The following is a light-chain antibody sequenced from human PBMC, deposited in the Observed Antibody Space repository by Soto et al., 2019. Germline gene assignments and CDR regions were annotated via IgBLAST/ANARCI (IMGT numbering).Light chain of an antibody. J-gene: IGKJ1*01. CDR2: GAS. V-gene: IGKV3-15*01. CDR3: QQYNNWPPS. Sequence: EIVMTQSPATLSVSPGERATLSCRASQTVSSKIAWYQLKPGQAPRLLIYGASTRATDIPARFSGSGSGTDFALTIGSLQSVDFAVYYCQQYNNWPPSFGQGTTV. CDR1: QTVSSK.